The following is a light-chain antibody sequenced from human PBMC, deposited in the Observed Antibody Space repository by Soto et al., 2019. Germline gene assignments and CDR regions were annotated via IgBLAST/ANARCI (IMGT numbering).Light chain of an antibody. J-gene: IGKJ4*02. CDR3: QQYETFSGP. Sequence: DIQMTQSPSTLSASVRDTVTVTCRASQSVSGCLAWYQQKPGEAPKLLIYDASALPRGVPSRFSGSGSGTKFTLTIASLQPDDFTTYYCQQYETFSGPFGAGTKADVK. CDR1: QSVSGC. V-gene: IGKV1-5*01. CDR2: DAS.